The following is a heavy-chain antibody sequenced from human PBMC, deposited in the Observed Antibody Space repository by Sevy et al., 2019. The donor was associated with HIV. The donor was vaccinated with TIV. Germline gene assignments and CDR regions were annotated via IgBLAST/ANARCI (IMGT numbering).Heavy chain of an antibody. V-gene: IGHV4-34*01. D-gene: IGHD3-3*01. CDR3: ARGKRCFRFFGVVTQYYFDY. J-gene: IGHJ4*02. Sequence: LSLTCAVYGGSFSGYYWSWIRQPPGKGLEWIGEINHSGSTNYNPSLKSRVTISVDTSKNQFSLKLSSVTAADTAVYYCARGKRCFRFFGVVTQYYFDYWGQGTLVTVSS. CDR1: GGSFSGYY. CDR2: INHSGST.